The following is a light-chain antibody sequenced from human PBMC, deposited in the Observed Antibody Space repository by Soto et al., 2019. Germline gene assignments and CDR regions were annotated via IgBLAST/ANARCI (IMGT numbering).Light chain of an antibody. CDR3: QSYDSSLSGYV. J-gene: IGLJ1*01. Sequence: QSGLMQPPSVSGAPGQRVTISCTGSSSNIGAGHDVHWYRQLPGTAPKLLIYGNNNRPSGVPDRFSGSKSGTSASLAITGLQAEDEADYYCQSYDSSLSGYVFATGTKLTVL. CDR1: SSNIGAGHD. CDR2: GNN. V-gene: IGLV1-40*01.